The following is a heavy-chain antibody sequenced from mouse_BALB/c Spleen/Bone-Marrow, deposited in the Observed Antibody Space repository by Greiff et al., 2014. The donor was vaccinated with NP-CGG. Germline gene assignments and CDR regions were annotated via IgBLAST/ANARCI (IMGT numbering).Heavy chain of an antibody. CDR1: GYTFTNYW. V-gene: IGHV1-7*01. D-gene: IGHD1-1*02. CDR3: AGGRFAY. Sequence: VQLQQSGAELAKPGASVKMSCKASGYTFTNYWMHWVKQGPGQGLEWIGYIYPSTGYTEYNQKFKDKATLTSDKSSSTAYMQLSSLTSEDSAGYYCAGGRFAYWGQGTLVTVSA. J-gene: IGHJ3*01. CDR2: IYPSTGYT.